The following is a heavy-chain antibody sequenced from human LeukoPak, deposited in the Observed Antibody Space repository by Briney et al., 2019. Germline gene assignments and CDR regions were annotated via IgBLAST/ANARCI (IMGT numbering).Heavy chain of an antibody. CDR1: GGSISTYY. Sequence: SETLSLTCNVSGGSISTYYLSWIRQPPGKELDWIGYISDGRCTSYNHSLKGRVTISVDSPKNRFSLRLTSLTAVDTALYYCARHGGTLDYFDYWGPGSLVTVSS. V-gene: IGHV4-59*08. J-gene: IGHJ4*02. CDR3: ARHGGTLDYFDY. D-gene: IGHD1-26*01. CDR2: ISDGRCT.